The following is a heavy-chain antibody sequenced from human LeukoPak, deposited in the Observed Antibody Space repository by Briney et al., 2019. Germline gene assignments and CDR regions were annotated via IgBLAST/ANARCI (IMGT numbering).Heavy chain of an antibody. CDR2: IYYSGST. D-gene: IGHD3-22*01. Sequence: SETLSLTCTVSGGSISSGDYYWSWIRQPPGKGLEWIGYIYYSGSTYYNPSLKSRLTISVDTSKNQFSLRLNSVTAADTAVYYCARDPTRYYDDSSLEWGQGTLVTVSS. CDR1: GGSISSGDYY. V-gene: IGHV4-30-4*01. J-gene: IGHJ4*02. CDR3: ARDPTRYYDDSSLE.